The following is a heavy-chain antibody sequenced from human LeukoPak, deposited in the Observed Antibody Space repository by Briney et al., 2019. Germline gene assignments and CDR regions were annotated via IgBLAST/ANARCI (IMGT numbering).Heavy chain of an antibody. CDR2: ISSSGSST. V-gene: IGHV3-23*01. Sequence: PGGSLRLSCAASGFTFSNYAMSWVRQAPGKGLEWVSSISSSGSSTYYADSVKGRFTISRDNSKNTLFLQMNSLRAEDTAVYYCATQRSGWHYLDYWGQGTLVTVSS. CDR1: GFTFSNYA. CDR3: ATQRSGWHYLDY. D-gene: IGHD6-19*01. J-gene: IGHJ4*02.